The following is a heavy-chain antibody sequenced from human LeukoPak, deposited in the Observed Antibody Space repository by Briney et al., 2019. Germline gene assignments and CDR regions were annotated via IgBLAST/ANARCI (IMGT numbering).Heavy chain of an antibody. Sequence: SETLSLTCTVSGDSVSNGNYYWSWLRQPPGKALEWIGYIYYTGSTYYNPSLEGRVTISVDTSRNQFSVKLSSVTAADTAVYYCARSQNYYGSGDYWSQGTLVTVSP. CDR3: ARSQNYYGSGDY. CDR1: GDSVSNGNYY. CDR2: IYYTGST. J-gene: IGHJ4*02. D-gene: IGHD3-10*01. V-gene: IGHV4-61*01.